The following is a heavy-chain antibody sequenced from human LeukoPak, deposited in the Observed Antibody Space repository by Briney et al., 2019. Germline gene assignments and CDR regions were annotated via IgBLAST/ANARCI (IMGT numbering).Heavy chain of an antibody. CDR2: IHYSGNT. Sequence: SETLSLTCTVSGGSISTYYWSWIRQPPGKGPEWIGYIHYSGNTNYNPSLKSRVTISVDTSKNQFSLKLSSVTAADTAVYYCARDREHDYGDYVFDYWGQGTLVTVSS. D-gene: IGHD4-17*01. CDR1: GGSISTYY. V-gene: IGHV4-59*01. J-gene: IGHJ4*02. CDR3: ARDREHDYGDYVFDY.